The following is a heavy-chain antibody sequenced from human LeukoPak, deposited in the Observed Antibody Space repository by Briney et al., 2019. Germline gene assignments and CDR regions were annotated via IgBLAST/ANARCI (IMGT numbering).Heavy chain of an antibody. CDR2: ISSSGATK. J-gene: IGHJ4*02. Sequence: RGSLRLSCEASGFTFNSNSMNWVRQTPGRGLEGISYISSSGATKKHADSVKGRFTISRDNARNLLFLEMNSLRDEDTAVYYCARDRRQKSGPKRYFDYWGQGTLVTVSS. V-gene: IGHV3-48*02. CDR1: GFTFNSNS. CDR3: ARDRRQKSGPKRYFDY. D-gene: IGHD3-10*01.